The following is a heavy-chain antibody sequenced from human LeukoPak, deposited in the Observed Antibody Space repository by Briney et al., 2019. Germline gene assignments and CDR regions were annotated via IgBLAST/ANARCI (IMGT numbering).Heavy chain of an antibody. J-gene: IGHJ1*01. CDR3: ARPPLSGGSFAEYFQH. CDR2: IYPGDSDT. CDR1: GYSFTSYW. Sequence: GESLKISCKGSGYSFTSYWIGWVRQMAGKGLEWMGIIYPGDSDTRYNPSFQGQVTISADKSISTAYLQWSNLKASDTAMYYCARPPLSGGSFAEYFQHWGQGTLVTVSS. D-gene: IGHD2-15*01. V-gene: IGHV5-51*01.